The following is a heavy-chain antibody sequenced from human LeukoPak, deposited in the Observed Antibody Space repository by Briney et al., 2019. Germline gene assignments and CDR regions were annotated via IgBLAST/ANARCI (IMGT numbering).Heavy chain of an antibody. CDR1: GYTLTGYY. D-gene: IGHD2-2*02. Sequence: ASVKVSCKASGYTLTGYYMHWVRQAPGPGLEWMGWINPNSGGTNYAQNFQGRVTMTSDTSINTAYMELSRLRSDDTAVYYCARGGYCSSTSCYKTFDYWGQGTLVTVSS. CDR3: ARGGYCSSTSCYKTFDY. J-gene: IGHJ4*02. V-gene: IGHV1-2*02. CDR2: INPNSGGT.